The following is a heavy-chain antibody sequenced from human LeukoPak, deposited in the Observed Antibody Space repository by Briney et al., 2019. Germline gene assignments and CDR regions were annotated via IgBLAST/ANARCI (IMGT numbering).Heavy chain of an antibody. CDR1: GLSFSVYY. J-gene: IGHJ4*02. CDR3: ARSPSGSGWYQGGIDY. D-gene: IGHD6-19*01. CDR2: INDSGST. Sequence: PSETLSLTFALDGLSFSVYYCSCFRQHPEKGRQRCGEINDSGSTNYNPSLKSRDTISLDTSNKHYSLLLSSVPAPHTSSYYYARSPSGSGWYQGGIDYWGEGPLVTVP. V-gene: IGHV4-34*01.